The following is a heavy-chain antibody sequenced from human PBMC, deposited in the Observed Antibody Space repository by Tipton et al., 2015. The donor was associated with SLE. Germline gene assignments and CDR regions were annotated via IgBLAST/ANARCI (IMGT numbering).Heavy chain of an antibody. V-gene: IGHV4-61*01. J-gene: IGHJ4*02. D-gene: IGHD6-19*01. CDR1: GGSVSSGSYY. CDR3: ARDQSSGWLNLDY. CDR2: IYYSGST. Sequence: TLSLTCAVSGGSVSSGSYYWSWIRQPPGKGLEWIGYIYYSGSTNYNPSLKSRVTISVDTSKKQFSLKLSSVTAADTAVYYCARDQSSGWLNLDYWGQGTLVTVSS.